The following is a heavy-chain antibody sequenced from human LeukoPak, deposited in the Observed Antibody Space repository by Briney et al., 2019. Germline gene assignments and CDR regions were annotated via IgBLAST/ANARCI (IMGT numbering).Heavy chain of an antibody. Sequence: GASVKVSCKASGYTFTSYGISWVRQAPGQGLERMGWISAYNGNTNYAQKLQGRVTMTTDTSTSTAYMELRSLRSDDTAVYYCARVPYCSSTSCYRVGYYYYYMDVRGKGTTVTVSS. CDR3: ARVPYCSSTSCYRVGYYYYYMDV. CDR1: GYTFTSYG. J-gene: IGHJ6*03. D-gene: IGHD2-2*02. V-gene: IGHV1-18*01. CDR2: ISAYNGNT.